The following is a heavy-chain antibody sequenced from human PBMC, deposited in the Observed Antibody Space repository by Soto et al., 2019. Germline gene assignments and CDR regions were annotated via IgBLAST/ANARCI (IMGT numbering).Heavy chain of an antibody. Sequence: SETLSLTCTVSGGSVSSGSYYWSWIRQPPGKGLEWIGYIYYSGSTNYNPSLKSRVTISVDTSKNQFSLKLSSVTAADTAVYYCARDNAGYNWNYFSYSYYGMAVWGQGTTVTVSS. CDR1: GGSVSSGSYY. CDR2: IYYSGST. J-gene: IGHJ6*02. CDR3: ARDNAGYNWNYFSYSYYGMAV. D-gene: IGHD1-7*01. V-gene: IGHV4-61*01.